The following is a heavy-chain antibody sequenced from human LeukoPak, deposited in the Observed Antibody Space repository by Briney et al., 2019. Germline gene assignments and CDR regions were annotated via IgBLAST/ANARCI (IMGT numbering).Heavy chain of an antibody. CDR3: ARNRGLDN. V-gene: IGHV3-7*01. CDR1: GFIFSSYW. CDR2: IKFDGSEK. D-gene: IGHD3-16*01. Sequence: GGSLRLSCAGSGFIFSSYWMSWVRQAPGKGLEWVANIKFDGSEKYYVDSVKGRFTISRDNAKESRYLQMNNLRAEDTAVYYCARNRGLDNWGQGTLVTVSS. J-gene: IGHJ4*02.